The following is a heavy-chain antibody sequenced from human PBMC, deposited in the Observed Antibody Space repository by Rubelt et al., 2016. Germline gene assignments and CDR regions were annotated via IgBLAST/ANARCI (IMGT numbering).Heavy chain of an antibody. D-gene: IGHD2-2*01. CDR2: INHSGST. Sequence: QVQLQQWGAGLLKPSETLSLTCAVYGGSFSGYYWSWIRQPPGKGLEWIGEINHSGSTNYNPSLKSRITISVDTSQNQFSLKLSSVTAADTAVYYCARGTIAARRWGQGTLVTVSS. CDR3: ARGTIAARR. CDR1: GGSFSGYY. J-gene: IGHJ4*02. V-gene: IGHV4-34*01.